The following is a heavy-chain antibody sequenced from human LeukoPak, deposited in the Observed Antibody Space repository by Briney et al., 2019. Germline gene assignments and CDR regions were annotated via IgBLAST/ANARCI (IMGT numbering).Heavy chain of an antibody. D-gene: IGHD3-10*01. V-gene: IGHV3-48*03. CDR3: AKGKDYYGPIDY. CDR2: ISSSGSTI. CDR1: GFTFSSYE. Sequence: GGSLRLSCAASGFTFSSYEMNWVRQAPGKGLEWVSYISSSGSTIYYADSVKGRFTISRDNAKNSLYLQMNSLRAEDTALYYCAKGKDYYGPIDYWGQGTLVTVSS. J-gene: IGHJ4*02.